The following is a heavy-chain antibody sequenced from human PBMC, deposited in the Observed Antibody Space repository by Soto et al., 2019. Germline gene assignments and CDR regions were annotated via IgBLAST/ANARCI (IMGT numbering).Heavy chain of an antibody. J-gene: IGHJ4*02. D-gene: IGHD6-13*01. CDR2: ISGSGSTI. CDR1: GFTFSDYY. V-gene: IGHV3-11*01. CDR3: AREAGDSSSSVDY. Sequence: QVQLVESGGGLVKPGGSLRLSCAASGFTFSDYYMSWIRQAPGKGLEWLSYISGSGSTIYYADSVKGRFTISRDNAKNSLYMQMNNLRAEDTAVYYCAREAGDSSSSVDYWGQGTLVTVSS.